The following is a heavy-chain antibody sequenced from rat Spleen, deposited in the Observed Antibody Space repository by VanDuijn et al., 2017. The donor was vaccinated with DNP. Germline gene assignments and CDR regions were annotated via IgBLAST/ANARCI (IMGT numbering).Heavy chain of an antibody. D-gene: IGHD1-6*01. J-gene: IGHJ2*01. CDR3: ARSSSILDYFDY. CDR2: INSVGST. Sequence: EVQLQESGPGLVKPSQSLSLTCSVTGYSITSSYRWNWIRKFPGNKLEWMGYINSVGSTNYNPSLKSRISITRDTSKNQFFLQLNSVTTEETATYYCARSSSILDYFDYWGQGVMVTVSS. CDR1: GYSITSSYR. V-gene: IGHV3-3*01.